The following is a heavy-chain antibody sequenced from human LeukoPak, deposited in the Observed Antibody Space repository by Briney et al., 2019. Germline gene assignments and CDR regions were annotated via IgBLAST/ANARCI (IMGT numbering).Heavy chain of an antibody. CDR3: ARANYYDSSGYPYYYYYMDV. CDR1: GFTFTSYW. Sequence: PGGSLRLSCAASGFTFTSYWMIWVRQAPGKGLEWVANIKQDESEKYYVDSVKGRFTISRDNAKNSLYLQMNSLRAEDTAVYYCARANYYDSSGYPYYYYYMDVWGKGTMVTVSS. J-gene: IGHJ6*03. CDR2: IKQDESEK. V-gene: IGHV3-7*01. D-gene: IGHD3-22*01.